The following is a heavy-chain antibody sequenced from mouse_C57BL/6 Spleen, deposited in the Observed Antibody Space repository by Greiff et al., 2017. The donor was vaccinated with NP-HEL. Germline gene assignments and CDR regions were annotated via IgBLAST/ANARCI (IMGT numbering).Heavy chain of an antibody. CDR3: ARPYSNYGAMDY. V-gene: IGHV5-17*01. J-gene: IGHJ4*01. CDR2: ISSGSSTI. D-gene: IGHD2-5*01. CDR1: GFTFSDYG. Sequence: VQLQQSGGGLVKPGGSLKLSCAASGFTFSDYGMHWVRQAPEKGLEWVAYISSGSSTIYYADTVKGRFTISRDNAKNTLFLQMTSLRSEDTAMYYCARPYSNYGAMDYWGQGTSVTVSS.